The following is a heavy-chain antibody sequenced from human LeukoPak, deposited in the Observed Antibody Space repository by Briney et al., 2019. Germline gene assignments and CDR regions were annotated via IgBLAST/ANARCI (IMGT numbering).Heavy chain of an antibody. CDR2: ISAYNGNT. J-gene: IGHJ4*02. Sequence: ASVKVSCKASGYTFTSYGISWVRQAPGQGLEWMGWISAYNGNTNYAQKLQGRVTMTTDTSTSTAYMELRSLRSDDTAVYYCARDLRETYYDSGGYYHVPDYWGQGTLVTVSS. CDR1: GYTFTSYG. V-gene: IGHV1-18*01. D-gene: IGHD3-22*01. CDR3: ARDLRETYYDSGGYYHVPDY.